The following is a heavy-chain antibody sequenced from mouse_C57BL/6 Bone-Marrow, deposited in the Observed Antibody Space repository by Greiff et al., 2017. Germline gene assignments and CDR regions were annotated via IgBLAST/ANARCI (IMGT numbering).Heavy chain of an antibody. CDR1: GFNIKDYY. Sequence: VHVKQSGAELVKPGASVKLSCTASGFNIKDYYMHWVKQRTEQGLEWIGRIDPEDGETKYAPKFPGKATITADTSSNTAYLQLSSLTSEDTAVYYCAAITTVVAKTAYWYFDVWGTGTTVTVSS. J-gene: IGHJ1*03. CDR3: AAITTVVAKTAYWYFDV. D-gene: IGHD1-1*01. CDR2: IDPEDGET. V-gene: IGHV14-2*01.